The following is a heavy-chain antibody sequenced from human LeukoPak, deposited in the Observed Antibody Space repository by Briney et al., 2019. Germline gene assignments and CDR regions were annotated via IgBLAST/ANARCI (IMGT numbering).Heavy chain of an antibody. Sequence: PGGSLRLSCAASGFTFSSYAMHWVRQAPGKGLEWVAVISYDGSNKYYADSVKGRFTISRDNSKNTLYLQMNSLRAEDTAVYYCARGHDSSGLPLYYFDYWGQGTLVTVSS. CDR1: GFTFSSYA. J-gene: IGHJ4*02. V-gene: IGHV3-30-3*01. CDR3: ARGHDSSGLPLYYFDY. CDR2: ISYDGSNK. D-gene: IGHD3-22*01.